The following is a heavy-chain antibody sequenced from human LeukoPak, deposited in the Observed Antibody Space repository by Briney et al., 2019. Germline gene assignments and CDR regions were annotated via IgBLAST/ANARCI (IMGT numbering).Heavy chain of an antibody. J-gene: IGHJ4*02. D-gene: IGHD2/OR15-2a*01. CDR1: GFTFSSYA. V-gene: IGHV3-23*01. Sequence: GGSLRLSCAASGFTFSSYAMNWVRQAPGKGLEWVSAISGGGHSTYYANSVKGRFTISRGNSKNTLYLQMNSLRAEDTAIYYCTKAYFFDSGTSSIFDYWGQGTLVTVSS. CDR3: TKAYFFDSGTSSIFDY. CDR2: ISGGGHST.